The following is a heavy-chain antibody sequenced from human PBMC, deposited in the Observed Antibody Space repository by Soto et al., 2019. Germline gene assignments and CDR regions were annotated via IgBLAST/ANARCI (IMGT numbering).Heavy chain of an antibody. CDR1: GGTFSSYA. D-gene: IGHD4-17*01. Sequence: SVKVSCKASGGTFSSYAISWVRQAPGQGLEWMGGIIPIFGTANYAQKFQGRVTITADKSTSTAYMELSSLRSEDTAVYYCARDLTVTTSYYFDYWGQGTLVTVSS. CDR2: IIPIFGTA. CDR3: ARDLTVTTSYYFDY. V-gene: IGHV1-69*06. J-gene: IGHJ4*02.